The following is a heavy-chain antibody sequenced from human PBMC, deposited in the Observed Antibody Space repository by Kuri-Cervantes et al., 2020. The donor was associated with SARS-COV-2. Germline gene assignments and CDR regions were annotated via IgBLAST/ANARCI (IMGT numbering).Heavy chain of an antibody. V-gene: IGHV3-30*02. CDR3: AKDQGDSYGISYFDY. CDR1: GFTFSSYG. Sequence: GESLKISCAASGFTFSSYGMHWVRQAPGKGLEWVAFIRYDGSNKYYADSVKGRLTISRDNSKNTLYLQMNSLRAEDTAVYYCAKDQGDSYGISYFDYWGQGTLVTVSS. J-gene: IGHJ4*02. CDR2: IRYDGSNK. D-gene: IGHD5-18*01.